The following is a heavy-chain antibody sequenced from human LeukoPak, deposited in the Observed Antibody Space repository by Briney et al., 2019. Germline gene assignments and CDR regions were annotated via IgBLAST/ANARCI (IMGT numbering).Heavy chain of an antibody. V-gene: IGHV1-18*01. D-gene: IGHD3-22*01. CDR1: GYTFSSYG. CDR2: ISAYNGNT. J-gene: IGHJ4*02. Sequence: VASVKVSCKASGYTFSSYGISWVRQAPGQGLEWMGWISAYNGNTNYAQKLQGRVTMTTDTSTSTAYMELRSLRSDDTAVYYCARVDYYDSSGYYYLFDYWGQGTLVTVSS. CDR3: ARVDYYDSSGYYYLFDY.